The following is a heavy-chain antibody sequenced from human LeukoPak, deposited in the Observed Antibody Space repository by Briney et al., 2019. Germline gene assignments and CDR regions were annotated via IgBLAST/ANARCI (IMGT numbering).Heavy chain of an antibody. Sequence: SETLSLTCTVSGGSITDHYWSWIRQPPGKGLELTGHIHSTGNTFYKPSLKSRVTISLDTSRNQFSLRLSSVTAADTAVYYCARFSSGCTTASCYLDYWGQGTLITVSS. CDR1: GGSITDHY. CDR2: IHSTGNT. V-gene: IGHV4-59*11. J-gene: IGHJ4*02. D-gene: IGHD2/OR15-2a*01. CDR3: ARFSSGCTTASCYLDY.